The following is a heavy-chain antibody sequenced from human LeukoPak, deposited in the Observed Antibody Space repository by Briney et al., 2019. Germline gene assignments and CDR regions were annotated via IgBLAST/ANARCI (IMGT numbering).Heavy chain of an antibody. CDR2: IYTSGST. D-gene: IGHD5-18*01. V-gene: IGHV4-61*02. Sequence: SETLSLTCTVSGGSISSGSYYWSWIRQPAGTGLEWIGRIYTSGSTNYNPSLKSRVTISVDTSKNQFSLKLSSVTAADTAVYYCARGRGYRAFDIWGQGTMVTVSS. CDR3: ARGRGYRAFDI. J-gene: IGHJ3*02. CDR1: GGSISSGSYY.